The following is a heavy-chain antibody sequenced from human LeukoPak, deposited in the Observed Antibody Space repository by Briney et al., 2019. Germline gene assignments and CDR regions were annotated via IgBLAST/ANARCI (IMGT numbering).Heavy chain of an antibody. J-gene: IGHJ4*02. V-gene: IGHV3-30-3*01. CDR3: ARDHYASGPYYFDY. D-gene: IGHD6-19*01. Sequence: GGSLRLSCASSGFTFSSYALHWVRQAPNKGREWVAIVSYDGSIKYYADSVKGRFTISRDNSKNTLYLQMNSLRVEDTALYYCARDHYASGPYYFDYWGQGTLVTVSS. CDR1: GFTFSSYA. CDR2: VSYDGSIK.